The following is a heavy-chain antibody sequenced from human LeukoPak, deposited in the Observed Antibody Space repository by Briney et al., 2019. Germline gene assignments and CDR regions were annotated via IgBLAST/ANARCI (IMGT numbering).Heavy chain of an antibody. CDR1: GGSISSSNYY. J-gene: IGHJ4*02. CDR2: IYKSGST. Sequence: PSETPSLTCTVSGGSISSSNYYWGWIRQPPGKGLEWIGTIYKSGSTYYIPSLKSRVTISVDTSKNQFSLKLSSVTAADTAVYYCATLYGSGTYYPSDYWGQGTLVTVSS. V-gene: IGHV4-39*07. CDR3: ATLYGSGTYYPSDY. D-gene: IGHD3-10*01.